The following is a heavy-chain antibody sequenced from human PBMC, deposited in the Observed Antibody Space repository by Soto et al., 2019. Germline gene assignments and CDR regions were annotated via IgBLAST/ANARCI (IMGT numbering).Heavy chain of an antibody. J-gene: IGHJ2*01. CDR3: AKELYWYFDL. V-gene: IGHV3-30*18. CDR2: ISYDGSNK. Sequence: QVQLVESGGGVVQSGRSLRLSCAASGFTFSSYGMHWVRQAPGKGLEWVAVISYDGSNKYYADSVKGRFTISRDNSKNTLYLQMNSLRAEDTAVYYCAKELYWYFDLWGRGTLVTVSS. CDR1: GFTFSSYG.